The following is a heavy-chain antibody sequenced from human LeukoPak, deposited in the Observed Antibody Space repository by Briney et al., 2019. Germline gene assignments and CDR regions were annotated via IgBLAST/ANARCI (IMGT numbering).Heavy chain of an antibody. CDR3: AAPLPPLGFDP. CDR1: GGSTSSYY. Sequence: PSETLSLTCTVSGGSTSSYYWSWIRQPAGKGLEWIGRIYTSGSTNYNPSLKSRVTMSVDTSKNQFSLKLSSVTAADTAVYYCAAPLPPLGFDPWGQGTLVTVSS. J-gene: IGHJ5*02. V-gene: IGHV4-4*07. CDR2: IYTSGST.